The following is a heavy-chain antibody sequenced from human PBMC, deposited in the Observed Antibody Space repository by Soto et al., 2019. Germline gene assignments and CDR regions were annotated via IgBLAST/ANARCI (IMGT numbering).Heavy chain of an antibody. D-gene: IGHD3-10*01. J-gene: IGHJ4*01. Sequence: EVQLVESGGGLVQPGRSLRLSCAASGFTFDDYAMHWVRQAPGKGLEWVSGISWNSGSIGYADSVKGRFTISRDNAKNPLYLQRNSLGAEDTALNNCPKGSGGYGFSSGCGLDYGGQEPWSPSPQ. V-gene: IGHV3-9*01. CDR2: ISWNSGSI. CDR3: PKGSGGYGFSSGCGLDY. CDR1: GFTFDDYA.